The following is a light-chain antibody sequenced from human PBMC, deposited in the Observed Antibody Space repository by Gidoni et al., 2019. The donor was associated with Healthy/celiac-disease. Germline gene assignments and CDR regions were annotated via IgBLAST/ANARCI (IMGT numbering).Light chain of an antibody. CDR3: CSYAGSSTYV. J-gene: IGLJ1*01. CDR2: EGS. CDR1: SSDVGSYNL. Sequence: QSALTQPASVSGSPGQSITISCTGTSSDVGSYNLASWYQQHPGKAPKLMIYEGSKRPSGVSNRFSGSKSGNTASRTISGLQAEDEADYYCCSYAGSSTYVFGTGTKVTVL. V-gene: IGLV2-23*01.